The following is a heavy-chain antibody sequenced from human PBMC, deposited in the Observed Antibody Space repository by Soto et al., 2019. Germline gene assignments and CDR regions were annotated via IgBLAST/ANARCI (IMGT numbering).Heavy chain of an antibody. CDR2: ISKSDYT. Sequence: PGGSLRLSCTVSGFAFNNYGINWVRQAPGQGLEWVSSISKSDYTYYSDSVKGRFTISRDNAKNSVSLQMNTLRVEDTAVYYCARADSIIIPAVSDCWGQGTLVTVSS. J-gene: IGHJ4*02. CDR1: GFAFNNYG. D-gene: IGHD2-2*01. CDR3: ARADSIIIPAVSDC. V-gene: IGHV3-21*01.